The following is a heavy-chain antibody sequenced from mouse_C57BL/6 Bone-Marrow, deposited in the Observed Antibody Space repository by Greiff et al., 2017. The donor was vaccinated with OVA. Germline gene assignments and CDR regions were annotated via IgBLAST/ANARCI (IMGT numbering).Heavy chain of an antibody. CDR1: GFTFSSYA. V-gene: IGHV5-4*01. D-gene: IGHD2-2*01. CDR2: ISYGGSYT. J-gene: IGHJ2*01. CDR3: ARVWVTTSPPGG. Sequence: EVQLQESGGGLVKPGGSLKLSCAASGFTFSSYAMPWVRQTPEKRLEWVATISYGGSYTYYPDNVKGRFTISRDNAKNNLYLQMSHLKSEDTAMYYCARVWVTTSPPGGWGQGATLTVSS.